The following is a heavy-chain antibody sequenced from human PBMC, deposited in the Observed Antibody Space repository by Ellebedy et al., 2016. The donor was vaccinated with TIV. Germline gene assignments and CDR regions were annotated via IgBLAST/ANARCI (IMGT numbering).Heavy chain of an antibody. Sequence: AASVKVSCKASGYTFTSYGISWVRQAPGQGLEWMGWISAYNGNTNYAQKLQGRVTMTTDTSTSTAYMELRSLRSDDTAVYYCARDRPGPLMTTVTTLFDYWGQGTLVTVSS. CDR1: GYTFTSYG. D-gene: IGHD4-17*01. CDR3: ARDRPGPLMTTVTTLFDY. V-gene: IGHV1-18*01. J-gene: IGHJ4*02. CDR2: ISAYNGNT.